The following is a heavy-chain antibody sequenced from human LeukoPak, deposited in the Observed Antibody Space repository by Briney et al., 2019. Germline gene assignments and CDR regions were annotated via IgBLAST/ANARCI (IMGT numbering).Heavy chain of an antibody. CDR2: IFYSGNT. J-gene: IGHJ5*02. D-gene: IGHD2-21*02. CDR3: ARIHRLNWFDP. CDR1: GGSVSSNHYY. Sequence: SETLSLTCTVSGGSVSSNHYYWSWIRQPPGRGLEWIAYIFYSGNTNYNPSLKSRVTISVDTSKNQFSLKLSSVTAADTAVYYCARIHRLNWFDPWGQGTLVTVSS. V-gene: IGHV4-61*01.